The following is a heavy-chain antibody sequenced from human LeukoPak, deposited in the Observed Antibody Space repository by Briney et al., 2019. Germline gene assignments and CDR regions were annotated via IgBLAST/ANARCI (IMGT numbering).Heavy chain of an antibody. Sequence: SETLSLTCTVSGGSISYFYWSWIRQSPGKGLEWIGYVYYSGTTNYNPSLKSRVTISVDTSKNQFSLQLRSVTAADTAVYYCAREDPQTRVPEGMDVWGQGTTVTVSS. CDR1: GGSISYFY. J-gene: IGHJ6*02. V-gene: IGHV4-59*01. CDR2: VYYSGTT. D-gene: IGHD4/OR15-4a*01. CDR3: AREDPQTRVPEGMDV.